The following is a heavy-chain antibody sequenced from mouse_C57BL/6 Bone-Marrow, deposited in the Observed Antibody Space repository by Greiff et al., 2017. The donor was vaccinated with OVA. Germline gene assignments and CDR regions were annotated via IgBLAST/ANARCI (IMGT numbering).Heavy chain of an antibody. V-gene: IGHV5-12*01. CDR1: GFTFSDYY. D-gene: IGHD5-1*01. CDR2: ISNGGGST. J-gene: IGHJ2*01. Sequence: EVMLVESGGGLVQPGGSLKLSCAASGFTFSDYYMYWVRQTPEKRLEWVAYISNGGGSTYYPDTVKGRFTISRDNAKNTLYLQMSRLKSEDTAMYYCARQRGPSGYFDYWGQGTTLTVSS. CDR3: ARQRGPSGYFDY.